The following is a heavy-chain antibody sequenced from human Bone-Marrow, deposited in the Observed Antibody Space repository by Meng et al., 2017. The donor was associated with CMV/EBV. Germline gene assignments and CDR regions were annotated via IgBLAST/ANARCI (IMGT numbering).Heavy chain of an antibody. CDR3: AKDGTYYDFWSGYTYYYYYYGMDV. V-gene: IGHV3-23*01. D-gene: IGHD3-3*01. CDR2: ISGSGGST. CDR1: GFTFSSYA. Sequence: GESLKISCAASGFTFSSYAMSWVRQAPGKGLEWVSAISGSGGSTYYADSVKGRFTISRDNSKNTLYLQMNSLRAEDTAVYYCAKDGTYYDFWSGYTYYYYYYGMDVRGQGTTVTVSS. J-gene: IGHJ6*02.